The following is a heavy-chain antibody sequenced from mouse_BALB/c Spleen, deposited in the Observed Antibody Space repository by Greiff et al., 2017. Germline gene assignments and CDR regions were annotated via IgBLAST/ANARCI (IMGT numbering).Heavy chain of an antibody. J-gene: IGHJ4*01. Sequence: VQRVESGAELVRPGTSVKVSCKASGYAFTNYLIEWVKQRPGQGLEWIGVINPGSGGTNYNEKFKGKATLTADKSSSTAYMQLSSLTSDDSAVYFWARSGLRRYYAMDYWGQGTAVTVSA. CDR3: ARSGLRRYYAMDY. V-gene: IGHV1-54*01. CDR2: INPGSGGT. D-gene: IGHD2-2*01. CDR1: GYAFTNYL.